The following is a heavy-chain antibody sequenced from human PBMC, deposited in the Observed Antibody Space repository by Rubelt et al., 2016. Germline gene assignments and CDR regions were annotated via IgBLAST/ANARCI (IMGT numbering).Heavy chain of an antibody. CDR2: IIPIFGTA. CDR1: GGTFSSYA. Sequence: KKPGSSVKVSCKASGGTFSSYAISWVRQAPGQGLEWMGGIIPIFGTANYAQKFQGRVTITADESTSTAYMELSSLRSEDTAVYYCTRDPPQWELLDPRDYWGQGTLVTVSS. J-gene: IGHJ4*02. V-gene: IGHV1-69*01. D-gene: IGHD1-26*01. CDR3: TRDPPQWELLDPRDY.